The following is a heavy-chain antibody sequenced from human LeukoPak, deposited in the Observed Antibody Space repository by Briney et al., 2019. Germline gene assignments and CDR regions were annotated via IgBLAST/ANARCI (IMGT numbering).Heavy chain of an antibody. CDR2: INSDGSTT. V-gene: IGHV3-74*01. CDR3: AKDYY. CDR1: GFTFSNYW. Sequence: PGGSLRLSCAASGFTFSNYWMHWVRQAPGKGLMWVSRINSDGSTTNHADPVKGRFTISRDNAKNTLYLQMNSLRPEDTALYYCAKDYYWGQGTLVTASS. J-gene: IGHJ4*02.